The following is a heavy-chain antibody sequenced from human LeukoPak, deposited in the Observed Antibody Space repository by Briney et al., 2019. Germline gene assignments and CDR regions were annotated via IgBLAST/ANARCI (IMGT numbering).Heavy chain of an antibody. CDR1: GGTFSSYA. V-gene: IGHV1-69*06. Sequence: ASVKLSCKPSGGTFSSYAISWVRQAPGQRLEWMGGIIPIFGTANYAQKFQGRVTITADNSTSTAYLELSSLRSEDTAVYYCARDYEDFWSGYRGVIGGYMDVWGKGTTVTASS. CDR2: IIPIFGTA. D-gene: IGHD3-3*02. J-gene: IGHJ6*03. CDR3: ARDYEDFWSGYRGVIGGYMDV.